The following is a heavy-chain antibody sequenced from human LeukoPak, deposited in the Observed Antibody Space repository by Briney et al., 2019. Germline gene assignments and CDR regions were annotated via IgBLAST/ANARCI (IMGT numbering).Heavy chain of an antibody. CDR1: GGSFSGYY. J-gene: IGHJ4*02. D-gene: IGHD2-2*01. V-gene: IGHV4-34*01. CDR2: INHSGST. CDR3: ASRCSSTSCYVENFDY. Sequence: SETLSLTCAVYGGSFSGYYWSWIRQPPGKGLEWIGEINHSGSTNYNPSLKSRVTISVDTSKNQFSLKLSSVTAADTAVYYCASRCSSTSCYVENFDYWGQRTLVTVSS.